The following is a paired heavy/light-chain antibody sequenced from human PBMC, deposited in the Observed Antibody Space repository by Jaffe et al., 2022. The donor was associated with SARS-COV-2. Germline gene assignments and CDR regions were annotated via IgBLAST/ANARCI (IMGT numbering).Heavy chain of an antibody. CDR1: GGSMHNSDYY. D-gene: IGHD6-19*01. Sequence: QLHLQESGPGLVKPSETLSLTCSVSGGSMHNSDYYWGWIRQSPGKGLEWIGSFYYSGSIFSNPSLESRVTISGDTSKSHFSLKLRSVSAADTAVYYCAAGFLAVAGTSWFDTWGQGTLVTVSS. V-gene: IGHV4-39*02. CDR2: FYYSGSI. CDR3: AAGFLAVAGTSWFDT. J-gene: IGHJ5*02.
Light chain of an antibody. Sequence: EIVMTQSPATLSVTPGGSATLSCRASQSVLHNLAWYQQRPGQPPRLLIYGVSTRPTGIPARFSGSGSGTEFTLTISSLQSEDFAVYYCQQYNNWPQTFGGGTKVEVK. CDR2: GVS. CDR1: QSVLHN. J-gene: IGKJ4*01. CDR3: QQYNNWPQT. V-gene: IGKV3-15*01.